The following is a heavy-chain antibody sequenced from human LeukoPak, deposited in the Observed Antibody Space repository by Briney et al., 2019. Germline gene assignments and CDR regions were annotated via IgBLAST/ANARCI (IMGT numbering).Heavy chain of an antibody. CDR2: ISGSGGST. V-gene: IGHV3-23*01. J-gene: IGHJ4*02. CDR3: ARIPPDYGDYFFFDY. CDR1: GFTFSSYA. D-gene: IGHD4-17*01. Sequence: SGGSLRLSCAASGFTFSSYAMSWVRQAPGKGLEWVSAISGSGGSTYYADSVKGRFTISRDNSKNTLYLQMNSLRAEDTAVYYCARIPPDYGDYFFFDYWGQGTLVTVSS.